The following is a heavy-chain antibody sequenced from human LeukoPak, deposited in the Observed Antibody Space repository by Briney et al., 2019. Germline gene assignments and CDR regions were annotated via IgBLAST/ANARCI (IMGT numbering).Heavy chain of an antibody. CDR3: ARGTDQGYGDYVEDY. J-gene: IGHJ4*02. CDR2: IYYSGTT. D-gene: IGHD4-17*01. V-gene: IGHV4-59*12. Sequence: SETLSLTCTVSGGSISSYYWNWIRQPPGKGLEWIGYIYYSGTTNYNPSLKSRVTISVDTSKNQFSLKLSSVTAADTAVYYCARGTDQGYGDYVEDYWGQGTLVTVSS. CDR1: GGSISSYY.